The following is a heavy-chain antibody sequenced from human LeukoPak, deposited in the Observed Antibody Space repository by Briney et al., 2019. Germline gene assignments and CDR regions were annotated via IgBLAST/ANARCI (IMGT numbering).Heavy chain of an antibody. CDR3: ARHSLIGYYDSSGYYYP. V-gene: IGHV4-34*01. CDR1: GGSFSDYS. D-gene: IGHD3-22*01. J-gene: IGHJ5*02. CDR2: INHSGSI. Sequence: SETLSLTCAVYGGSFSDYSWSWIRQPPGKGLEWIGEINHSGSITYNPSLKSRVTLSVDTSKNQFSLRLSSVTAADTAVYYCARHSLIGYYDSSGYYYPWGQGTLVTVSS.